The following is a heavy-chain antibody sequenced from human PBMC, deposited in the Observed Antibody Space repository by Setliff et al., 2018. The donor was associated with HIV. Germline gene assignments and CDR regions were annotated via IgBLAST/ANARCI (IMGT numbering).Heavy chain of an antibody. CDR3: ARAGGLRMDRGVVSDY. J-gene: IGHJ4*02. V-gene: IGHV1-24*01. Sequence: ASVKVSCKISGYTLTELSMHWVRQAPGKGLEWMGGFAPEYDKTFYAQKFQGRVTMSEDTSTDTAYMELSGLISEDAAVYYCARAGGLRMDRGVVSDYWGQGTLVTVS. CDR1: GYTLTELS. D-gene: IGHD3-10*01. CDR2: FAPEYDKT.